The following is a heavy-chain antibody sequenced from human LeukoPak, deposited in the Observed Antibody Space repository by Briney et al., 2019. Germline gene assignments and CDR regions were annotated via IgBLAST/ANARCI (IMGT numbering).Heavy chain of an antibody. D-gene: IGHD5-18*01. CDR3: ARSGYSYGYVDY. J-gene: IGHJ4*02. V-gene: IGHV4-38-2*01. CDR1: GYSISSGYY. CDR2: IYHSGSI. Sequence: SETLSLTCAVSGYSISSGYYWGWIRQPPGKGLEWIGSIYHSGSIYYNPSLKSRVTISVDTSKNQFSLKLSSVTAADTAVYYCARSGYSYGYVDYWGQGTLVTVSS.